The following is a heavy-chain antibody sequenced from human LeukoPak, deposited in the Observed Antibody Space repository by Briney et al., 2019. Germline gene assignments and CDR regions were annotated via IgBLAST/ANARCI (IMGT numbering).Heavy chain of an antibody. CDR1: GFTFTTAW. CDR2: IKETTYGGTT. V-gene: IGHV3-15*01. Sequence: GGSLRLSCLGSGFTFTTAWLSWVRQAPGKGLEWVGRIKETTYGGTTYYAAPVRGRFTISRDDSKNTLYLQMDNLRVEDTGVYFCSTDGNYWGQGTLVVVS. D-gene: IGHD1-14*01. J-gene: IGHJ4*02. CDR3: STDGNY.